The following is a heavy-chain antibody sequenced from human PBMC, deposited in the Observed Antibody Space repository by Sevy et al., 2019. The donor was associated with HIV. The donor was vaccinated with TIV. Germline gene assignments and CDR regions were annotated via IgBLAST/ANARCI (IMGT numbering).Heavy chain of an antibody. CDR3: ARDRMTHYDIVVVPAAMSYGMDV. D-gene: IGHD2-2*01. Sequence: ASVKVSCKASGYTFTGYYMHWVRQAPGQGLEWMGWINPNSGGTNYAQKFQGRVTMTRDTSISTAYMELSRLRSDDTAVYYCARDRMTHYDIVVVPAAMSYGMDVWGQGTTVTVSS. J-gene: IGHJ6*02. CDR1: GYTFTGYY. CDR2: INPNSGGT. V-gene: IGHV1-2*02.